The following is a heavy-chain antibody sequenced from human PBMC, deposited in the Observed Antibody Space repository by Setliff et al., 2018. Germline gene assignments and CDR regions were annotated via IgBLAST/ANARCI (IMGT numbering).Heavy chain of an antibody. CDR3: ASPRLSYYDNGAFPSDAFGL. D-gene: IGHD3-22*01. J-gene: IGHJ3*01. CDR2: INHSGST. Sequence: SETLSLTCAVYGGSFSTYYWNWIRQPPGKGLEWIGEINHSGSTNYNPSLKSRVTISVDTSKNQFSLKLRSVTAADTAVYYCASPRLSYYDNGAFPSDAFGLWGQGTMVTVSS. CDR1: GGSFSTYY. V-gene: IGHV4-34*01.